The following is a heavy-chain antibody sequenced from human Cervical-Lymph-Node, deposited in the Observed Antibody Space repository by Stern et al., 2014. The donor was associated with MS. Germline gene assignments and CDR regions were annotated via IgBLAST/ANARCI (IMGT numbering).Heavy chain of an antibody. CDR3: ASSTIAAAGSIDY. Sequence: VQLVESGPGLVKPSGTLSLTCAVSGDSISSSNWWSWVRQPPGKGLEWIGEIFHSGSTNYNPSLKSRLTISVDKSKNQFSLKLFSVTAADTAVYYCASSTIAAAGSIDYWGQGTLVTVSS. CDR2: IFHSGST. CDR1: GDSISSSNW. J-gene: IGHJ4*02. D-gene: IGHD6-13*01. V-gene: IGHV4-4*02.